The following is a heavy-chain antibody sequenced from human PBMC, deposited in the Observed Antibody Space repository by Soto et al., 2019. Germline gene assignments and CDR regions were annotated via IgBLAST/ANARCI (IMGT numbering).Heavy chain of an antibody. V-gene: IGHV1-18*04. CDR1: GYTFTTYG. D-gene: IGHD2-15*01. J-gene: IGHJ4*02. CDR2: ISPYNGDT. CDR3: ARTPRAQMIVLESATRFDY. Sequence: ASVKVSCKASGYTFTTYGFNWVRQAPGQGLEWMGWISPYNGDTNYAQNFQGRVTLTTDTSTSTAYMELRSLTSDDTAVYYCARTPRAQMIVLESATRFDYWGQGALVTVSS.